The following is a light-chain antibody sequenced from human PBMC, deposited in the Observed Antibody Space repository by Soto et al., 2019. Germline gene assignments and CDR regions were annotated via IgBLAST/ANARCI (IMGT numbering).Light chain of an antibody. CDR3: CSYAGSGTDNYV. Sequence: QSALTQPASVSGSPGQSVTISCTGTTSDVGGYISVSWYQQHPGKAPKLMIYEVSNRPSGVSNRFSGSKSGDTAFLTISGLQAEDEADYYCCSYAGSGTDNYVFGSGTKLTVL. CDR2: EVS. J-gene: IGLJ1*01. CDR1: TSDVGGYIS. V-gene: IGLV2-23*02.